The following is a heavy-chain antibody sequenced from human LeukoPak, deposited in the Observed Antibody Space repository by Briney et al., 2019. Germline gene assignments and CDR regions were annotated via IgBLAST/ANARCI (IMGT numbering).Heavy chain of an antibody. CDR3: AKDLWAWFGTQNYFDY. Sequence: PGGSLRLSCAASGFTFSSYGMSWVRQAPGKGLEWVSAISGSGGSTYYADSVKGRFTISRDNSKNTLYLQMNSLRAEDTAVYYCAKDLWAWFGTQNYFDYWGQGTLVTVSS. D-gene: IGHD3-10*01. V-gene: IGHV3-23*01. CDR1: GFTFSSYG. CDR2: ISGSGGST. J-gene: IGHJ4*02.